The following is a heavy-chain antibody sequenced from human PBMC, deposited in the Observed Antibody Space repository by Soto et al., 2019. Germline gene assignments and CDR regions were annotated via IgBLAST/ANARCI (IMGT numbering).Heavy chain of an antibody. CDR1: GFTFSSYA. D-gene: IGHD1-26*01. CDR3: ARDLSAGRGSYSVDY. J-gene: IGHJ4*02. V-gene: IGHV3-30-3*01. Sequence: QVQLVESGGGVVQPGRSLRLSCAASGFTFSSYAMHWVRQAPGKGLEWVAVISYDGSNKYYADSVKGRFTISRDNSKNTLYLQMNSLRAEDTAVYYCARDLSAGRGSYSVDYWGQGTLVTVSS. CDR2: ISYDGSNK.